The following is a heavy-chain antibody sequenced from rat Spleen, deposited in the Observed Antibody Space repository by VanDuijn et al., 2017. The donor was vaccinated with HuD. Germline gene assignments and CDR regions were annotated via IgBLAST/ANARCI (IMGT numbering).Heavy chain of an antibody. Sequence: EVQLVESGGGLVQPGRSLKLSCVASGFTFNNYWMTWVRQAPKKGLEWVASISYEGSTTYYGDSVKGRFTFSRDNAKSTLYLQMNSLRSEDTATYYCARHSSSYYVMDAWGQGASVTVSS. J-gene: IGHJ4*01. CDR1: GFTFNNYW. D-gene: IGHD1-2*01. V-gene: IGHV5-22*01. CDR3: ARHSSSYYVMDA. CDR2: ISYEGSTT.